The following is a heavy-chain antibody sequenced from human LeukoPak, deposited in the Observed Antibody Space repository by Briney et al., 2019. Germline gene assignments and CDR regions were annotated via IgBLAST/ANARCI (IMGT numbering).Heavy chain of an antibody. V-gene: IGHV4-59*01. Sequence: RPSETLSLTCTVSGDSISGYFWSWIRQPPGKGLEWIGYISYSGDTNYNPSLKSRVAISVDTSKNQFSLKLSSVTAADTAVYFCARYYCSGGRCYHFDYWGQGTLVTVSS. CDR2: ISYSGDT. CDR1: GDSISGYF. D-gene: IGHD2-15*01. CDR3: ARYYCSGGRCYHFDY. J-gene: IGHJ4*02.